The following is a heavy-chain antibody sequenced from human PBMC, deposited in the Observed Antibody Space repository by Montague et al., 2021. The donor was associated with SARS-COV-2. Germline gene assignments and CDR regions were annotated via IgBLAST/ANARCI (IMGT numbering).Heavy chain of an antibody. D-gene: IGHD2-2*01. CDR1: GDSVSRNRAA. Sequence: CPIPGDSVSRNRAAWNWIRQSPSRGLEWLGRTYYRSKWYNDYAVSVKSRITINPDTSKNQISLQLNSVTPEDTAVYYCARIPVGSKYYFDFWGQGTLVTVSS. J-gene: IGHJ4*02. CDR3: ARIPVGSKYYFDF. CDR2: TYYRSKWYN. V-gene: IGHV6-1*01.